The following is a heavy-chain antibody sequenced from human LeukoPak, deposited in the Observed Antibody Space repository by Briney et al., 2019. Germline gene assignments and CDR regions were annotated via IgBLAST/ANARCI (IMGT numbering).Heavy chain of an antibody. CDR3: ARGGEEVPLDY. V-gene: IGHV4-31*03. D-gene: IGHD3-16*01. CDR2: IYYSGST. Sequence: SETLSLTCTVSGGSISSGGYYWSWIRQHPGKGLEWIGYIYYSGSTYYNPSLKSRVTISVDTSKNQFSLKLSSVTAADTAVYYCARGGEEVPLDYWGQGILVTVSS. CDR1: GGSISSGGYY. J-gene: IGHJ4*02.